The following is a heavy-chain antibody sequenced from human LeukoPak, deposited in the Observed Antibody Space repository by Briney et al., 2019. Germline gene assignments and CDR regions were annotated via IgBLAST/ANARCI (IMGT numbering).Heavy chain of an antibody. V-gene: IGHV3-21*01. J-gene: IGHJ3*02. Sequence: GGSLRLSCAASGFTFSSYSMNWVRQAPGKGLEWVSSISSSSSYIYYADSVKGRITISRDNAKNSLYLQMNSLRAEDTAVYYCARVSRNDAFDIWGQGTMVTVSS. CDR3: ARVSRNDAFDI. CDR1: GFTFSSYS. CDR2: ISSSSSYI.